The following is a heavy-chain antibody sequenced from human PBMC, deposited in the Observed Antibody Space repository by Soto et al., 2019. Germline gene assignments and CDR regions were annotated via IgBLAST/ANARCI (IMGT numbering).Heavy chain of an antibody. D-gene: IGHD4-17*01. J-gene: IGHJ4*02. V-gene: IGHV3-15*01. CDR2: IKSKSHGGTT. CDR1: GFTFSNAW. CDR3: TTGSLTTSTRAEDQ. Sequence: VGSLRLSCAASGFTFSNAWLSWFRQPPGKGLEWVGRIKSKSHGGTTQDAAPLKGRFTISRDDSRNTLYLQMNSLEIEDTAVYYCTTGSLTTSTRAEDQWGQGNLV.